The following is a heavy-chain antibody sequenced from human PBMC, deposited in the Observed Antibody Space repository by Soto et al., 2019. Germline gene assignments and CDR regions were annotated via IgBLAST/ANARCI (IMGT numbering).Heavy chain of an antibody. CDR1: GYSFTTYG. CDR3: ARAGPAPYYYYGMDV. J-gene: IGHJ6*02. V-gene: IGHV1-18*01. CDR2: ISAYNGNT. Sequence: QVQLVQSGGEVKKPGASVKVSCKTSGYSFTTYGISWVRQAPGQGLEWMGWISAYNGNTNYAQTLQGRVTITTDTSKSTDYMELRSLRSDDTAVYYCARAGPAPYYYYGMDVWGQGSTVTVSS.